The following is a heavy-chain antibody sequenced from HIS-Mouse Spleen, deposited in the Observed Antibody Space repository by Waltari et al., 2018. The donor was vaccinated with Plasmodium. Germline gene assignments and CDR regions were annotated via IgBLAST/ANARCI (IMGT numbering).Heavy chain of an antibody. D-gene: IGHD6-13*01. V-gene: IGHV3-7*01. CDR3: ASSWYWHFDL. J-gene: IGHJ2*01. CDR2: IKEDGSEK. Sequence: EVQLVESGGGLVQPGGSLRLSCAASGFTFSSDWMSWVRQGPGKGREEVANIKEDGSEKYYVDSVKGRFTISRDNAKNSLYLQMNSLRAEDTAVYYCASSWYWHFDLWGRGTLVTVSS. CDR1: GFTFSSDW.